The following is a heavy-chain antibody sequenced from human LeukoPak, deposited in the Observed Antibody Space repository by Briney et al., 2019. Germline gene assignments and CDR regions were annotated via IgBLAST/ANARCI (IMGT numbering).Heavy chain of an antibody. CDR2: ISYDGSNK. V-gene: IGHV3-30-3*01. D-gene: IGHD3-10*01. CDR3: ARASGYYGSGTHGYFDY. CDR1: GFTFSSYA. Sequence: GGSLRLSCAASGFTFSSYAMHWVRQAPGKGLEWVAVISYDGSNKYYADFVKGRFTISRDNAKNTLYLQMNSLRAEDTAVYYCARASGYYGSGTHGYFDYWGQGTLVTVSS. J-gene: IGHJ4*02.